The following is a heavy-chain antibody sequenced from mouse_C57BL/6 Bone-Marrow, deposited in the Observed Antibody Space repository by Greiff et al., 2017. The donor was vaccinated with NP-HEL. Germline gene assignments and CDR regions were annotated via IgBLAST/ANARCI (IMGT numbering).Heavy chain of an antibody. J-gene: IGHJ4*01. CDR3: ARQKFITTVG. CDR2: ISSGGSYT. Sequence: EVTLMESGGDLVKPGGSLKLSCAASGFTFSSYGMSWVRQTPDKRLEWVATISSGGSYTYYPDSVKGRFTISRDNAKNTLYLHRVKRKSGGTANYYCARQKFITTVGGGQGTSVTVSS. V-gene: IGHV5-6*01. D-gene: IGHD1-1*01. CDR1: GFTFSSYG.